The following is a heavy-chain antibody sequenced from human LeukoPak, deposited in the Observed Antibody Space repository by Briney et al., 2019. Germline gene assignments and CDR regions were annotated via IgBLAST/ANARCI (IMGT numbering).Heavy chain of an antibody. Sequence: ASVKVSCKASGDTFSSYAISWVRQAPGQGLEWMGGIIPIFGTANYARKFQGRVTITADESTSTAYMELSSLRSEDTAVYYCARGPTAMASDYWGQGTLVTVSS. D-gene: IGHD5-18*01. CDR1: GDTFSSYA. CDR2: IIPIFGTA. CDR3: ARGPTAMASDY. V-gene: IGHV1-69*01. J-gene: IGHJ4*02.